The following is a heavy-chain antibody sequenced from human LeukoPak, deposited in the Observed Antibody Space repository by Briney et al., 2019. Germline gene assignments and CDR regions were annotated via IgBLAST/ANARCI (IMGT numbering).Heavy chain of an antibody. D-gene: IGHD2-8*01. Sequence: SETLSLTCTVSGGSISTYKWYWIRQPPGKGLEWIADIYYSGSTNYNPSLKSRVTISVDTSKNQFSLNLSSVTAADTAMYYCAREGDKYANWFDTWGQGTLVTVSS. CDR1: GGSISTYK. CDR3: AREGDKYANWFDT. V-gene: IGHV4-59*01. CDR2: IYYSGST. J-gene: IGHJ5*02.